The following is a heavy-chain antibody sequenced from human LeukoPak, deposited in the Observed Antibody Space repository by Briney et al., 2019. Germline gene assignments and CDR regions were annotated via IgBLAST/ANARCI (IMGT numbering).Heavy chain of an antibody. J-gene: IGHJ4*02. Sequence: PGRCLRLSCAASGFPFSRYAMHWVRHAPGRGREWGAVISYDGSNKYYADSVKGRFTISRDNSKNTLYLQMNSLRAEDTAVYYCAGGGLGRFLEWLMVLWGQGTLVTVSS. D-gene: IGHD3-3*01. CDR1: GFPFSRYA. CDR3: AGGGLGRFLEWLMVL. V-gene: IGHV3-30-3*01. CDR2: ISYDGSNK.